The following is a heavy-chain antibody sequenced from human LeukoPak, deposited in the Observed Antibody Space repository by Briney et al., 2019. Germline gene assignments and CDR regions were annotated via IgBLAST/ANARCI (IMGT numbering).Heavy chain of an antibody. J-gene: IGHJ4*02. CDR1: GFTFSSYG. Sequence: GGSLRLSCAASGFTFSSYGMHWVRQAPGKGLEWMAVISYDGSNKYYADSVKGRFTISRDNSKNTLYLQMNSLRAEDTAVYYCARMAHYYGSGSYYNVGFDYWGQGTLVTVSS. CDR3: ARMAHYYGSGSYYNVGFDY. CDR2: ISYDGSNK. V-gene: IGHV3-30*03. D-gene: IGHD3-10*01.